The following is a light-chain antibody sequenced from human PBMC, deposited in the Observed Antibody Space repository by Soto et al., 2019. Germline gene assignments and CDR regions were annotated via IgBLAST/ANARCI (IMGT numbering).Light chain of an antibody. V-gene: IGKV3-15*01. CDR1: QSVGSK. J-gene: IGKJ5*01. CDR3: QQANSFPIT. CDR2: GTS. Sequence: EIVMTQSPATLSVSPGERATLSCRASQSVGSKLAWYQQKPGQAPRLLIYGTSTRATGVPARFSGSVSGTDFTLTISSLQPEDFATYYCQQANSFPITFGQGTRLEIK.